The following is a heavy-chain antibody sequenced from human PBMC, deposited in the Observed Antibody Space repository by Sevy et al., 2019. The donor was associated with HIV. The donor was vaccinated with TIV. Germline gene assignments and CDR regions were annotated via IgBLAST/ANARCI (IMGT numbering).Heavy chain of an antibody. V-gene: IGHV3-23*01. J-gene: IGHJ3*02. CDR3: ARNLSLSGAFDI. CDR2: ISGSSGTT. D-gene: IGHD6-25*01. CDR1: GLTFSNYV. Sequence: GGSLRLSCAASGLTFSNYVMSWVRQAPGKGLEWLSVISGSSGTTYAAESVKGRFTISRDNSKNTLYLHMSSLGAEDTAVYYCARNLSLSGAFDIWGQGTRVTVSS.